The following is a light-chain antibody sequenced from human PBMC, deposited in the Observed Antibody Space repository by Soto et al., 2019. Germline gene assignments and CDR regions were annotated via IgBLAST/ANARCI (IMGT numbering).Light chain of an antibody. CDR2: EVN. CDR1: SSDVGSYNF. V-gene: IGLV2-23*02. J-gene: IGLJ2*01. Sequence: QSALTHTASVSGSPGQSITISCTGTSSDVGSYNFVSWYQQHPGKAPEFIIYEVNKRPSGVSNRFSGSKSGNTASLTISGLQAEDEADYYCCSYADISSVVFGGGTKLTVL. CDR3: CSYADISSVV.